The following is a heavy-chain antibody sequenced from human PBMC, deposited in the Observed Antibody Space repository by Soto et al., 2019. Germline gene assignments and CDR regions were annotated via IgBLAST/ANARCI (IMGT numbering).Heavy chain of an antibody. J-gene: IGHJ5*02. D-gene: IGHD6-6*01. CDR2: ISYDGSNK. V-gene: IGHV3-30*18. CDR1: GFTFSSYG. Sequence: PGGSLRLSCAASGFTFSSYGMHWVRQAPGKGLEWVAVISYDGSNKYYADSVKGRFTISRDNSKNTLYLQMNSLRAEDTAVYYCAKGALIAARPNWFDPWGQGTLVTVSS. CDR3: AKGALIAARPNWFDP.